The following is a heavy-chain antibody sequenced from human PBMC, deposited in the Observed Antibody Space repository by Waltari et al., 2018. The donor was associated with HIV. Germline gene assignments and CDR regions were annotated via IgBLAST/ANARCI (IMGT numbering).Heavy chain of an antibody. V-gene: IGHV3-9*01. CDR3: AKDIEPWPGGIDY. Sequence: EVQLVESGGGLVQPGRSLRLSFAASGFTFDDDAMHWVRQAPGKCLELVAGIRCKSGSIGYADSWKGRVTMSRYNAKNSLYLQMNSLRAEDTALYYCAKDIEPWPGGIDYWGQGTLVTVSS. J-gene: IGHJ4*02. D-gene: IGHD3-16*01. CDR1: GFTFDDDA. CDR2: IRCKSGSI.